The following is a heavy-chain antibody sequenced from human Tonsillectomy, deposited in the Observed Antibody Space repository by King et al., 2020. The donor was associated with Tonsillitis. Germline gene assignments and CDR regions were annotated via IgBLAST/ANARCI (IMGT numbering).Heavy chain of an antibody. J-gene: IGHJ4*02. CDR3: ARQEDTAMVYFDY. CDR2: LYYSGST. D-gene: IGHD5-18*01. V-gene: IGHV4-39*01. CDR1: GGSISSSSYY. Sequence: QLQESGPGLVKPSETLSLTCTVSGGSISSSSYYWGWIRQPPGKGLGWIGSLYYSGSTYYNPSLKSRVTISVDTSKNQVSLKLSSVTAADTAVYYCARQEDTAMVYFDYWGQGTLVTVSS.